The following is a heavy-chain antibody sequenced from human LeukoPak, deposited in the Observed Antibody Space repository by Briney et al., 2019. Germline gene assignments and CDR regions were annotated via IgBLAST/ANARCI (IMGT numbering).Heavy chain of an antibody. V-gene: IGHV1-18*04. Sequence: GASVTVSCKASGYTFTSYGISWVRQAPGQGLEGMGWISAYNGNTNYAQKRQGRGTMTTDTSTSTAYMELRSLRSDDTAVYYCARDWYRIAAAGGGYYFDYWGQGTLVTVSS. D-gene: IGHD6-13*01. CDR3: ARDWYRIAAAGGGYYFDY. J-gene: IGHJ4*02. CDR2: ISAYNGNT. CDR1: GYTFTSYG.